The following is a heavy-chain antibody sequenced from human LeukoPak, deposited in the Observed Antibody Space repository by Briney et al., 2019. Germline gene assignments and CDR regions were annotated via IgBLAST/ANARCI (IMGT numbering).Heavy chain of an antibody. CDR1: GFTFSSYA. V-gene: IGHV3-23*01. J-gene: IGHJ4*02. CDR2: ISTSGGST. D-gene: IGHD3-22*01. CDR3: AIMHPYYDGSGYWVQ. Sequence: GGSLRLSCEASGFTFSSYAISWVRKAPGKGLEWVSGISTSGGSTAYADSVTGRSTISRDNPRDTLYMQMNSLRAEDTALYYCAIMHPYYDGSGYWVQWGQGTLVTVSS.